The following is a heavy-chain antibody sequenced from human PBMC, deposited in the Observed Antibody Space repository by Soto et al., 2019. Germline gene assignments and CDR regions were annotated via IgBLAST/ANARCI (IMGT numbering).Heavy chain of an antibody. D-gene: IGHD1-26*01. CDR3: AKGAGWEPQYYFDY. CDR1: GYTFTSYG. V-gene: IGHV1-18*01. Sequence: QVQLVQSGAEVKMPGASVKVSCKASGYTFTSYGIIWVRQAPGQGLEWMGWINPYNGNTKYAQKLQGRVTMTTDTTTSTAYMELRILRSDDTAVYYCAKGAGWEPQYYFDYWGQGTLVTVSS. J-gene: IGHJ4*02. CDR2: INPYNGNT.